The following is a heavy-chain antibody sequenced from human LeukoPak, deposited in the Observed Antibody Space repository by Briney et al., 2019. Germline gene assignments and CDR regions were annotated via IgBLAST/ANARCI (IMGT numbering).Heavy chain of an antibody. D-gene: IGHD6-13*01. Sequence: ASVKVSCKASGYTFTGYFVNWVRQAPGQGLEWMGWINPNSGETKYAQKFQGRVTVTRDTAISTAYLELSRLISDDTAVYYCTKIIATGTAYFDNWGQGTLVTVSS. V-gene: IGHV1-2*02. J-gene: IGHJ4*02. CDR3: TKIIATGTAYFDN. CDR2: INPNSGET. CDR1: GYTFTGYF.